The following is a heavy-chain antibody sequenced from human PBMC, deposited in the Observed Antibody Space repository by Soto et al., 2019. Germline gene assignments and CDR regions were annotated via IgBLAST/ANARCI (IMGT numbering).Heavy chain of an antibody. J-gene: IGHJ4*02. CDR3: ARYRSTGTWSKFDY. Sequence: SETLSLTCAVSGASISSDAYHWSWIRQHPGKGLEWVGFISSRGRTYYNPSLKSRLTISADTSKSQFSLHLTSVTAADTAMYFCARYRSTGTWSKFDYWGQGTLVTVSS. D-gene: IGHD3-16*02. CDR1: GASISSDAYH. V-gene: IGHV4-31*11. CDR2: ISSRGRT.